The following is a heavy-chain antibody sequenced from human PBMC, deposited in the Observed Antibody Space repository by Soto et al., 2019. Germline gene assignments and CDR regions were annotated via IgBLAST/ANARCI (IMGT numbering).Heavy chain of an antibody. V-gene: IGHV3-33*01. Sequence: QVQLVESGGGVVQPGRSLRLSCAASGFTFSSYGMHWVRQAPGKGLEWVAVIWYDGSNKYYADSVKGRFTISRDNSKNTRYLQMNSLRAEDTAVYYCARDDDDYGGYYCGMDVWGQGTTVTVSS. CDR3: ARDDDDYGGYYCGMDV. CDR1: GFTFSSYG. CDR2: IWYDGSNK. J-gene: IGHJ6*02. D-gene: IGHD4-17*01.